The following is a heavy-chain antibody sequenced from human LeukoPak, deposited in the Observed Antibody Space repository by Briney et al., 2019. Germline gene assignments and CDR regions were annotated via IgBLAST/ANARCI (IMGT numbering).Heavy chain of an antibody. CDR3: AILHLDQQQLFHGAFDF. CDR1: GGTFSSYA. J-gene: IGHJ3*01. D-gene: IGHD6-13*01. V-gene: IGHV1-69*06. Sequence: GASVKVSCKASGGTFSSYAISWVRQAPGQGLEWMGGIIPIFGTANYAQKFQGRVTITADKSTGTVYMELSSLRSEDTAVYYCAILHLDQQQLFHGAFDFWGQGTMVTVSS. CDR2: IIPIFGTA.